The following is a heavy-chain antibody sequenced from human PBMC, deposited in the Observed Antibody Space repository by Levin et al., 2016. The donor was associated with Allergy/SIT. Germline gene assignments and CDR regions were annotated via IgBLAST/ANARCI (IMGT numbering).Heavy chain of an antibody. Sequence: GESLKISCVASGFTFSTYAMSWVRQTPGKGPEWVSSISGSGGNTFYGDSVKGRFTISRDNSQNTLWLQVNSLRAEDTAVYYCAKAHLRYFDWPIYYFDYWGQGTLVTVSS. CDR3: AKAHLRYFDWPIYYFDY. V-gene: IGHV3-23*01. CDR2: ISGSGGNT. CDR1: GFTFSTYA. J-gene: IGHJ4*02. D-gene: IGHD3-9*01.